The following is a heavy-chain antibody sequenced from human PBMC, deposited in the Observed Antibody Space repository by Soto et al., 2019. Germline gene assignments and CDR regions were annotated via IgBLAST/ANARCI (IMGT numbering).Heavy chain of an antibody. CDR3: ARDGRSSYSSGWYYFDY. D-gene: IGHD6-19*01. CDR2: ISAYNGNT. CDR1: GYTFTSYG. J-gene: IGHJ4*02. Sequence: EASVNVSCKASGYTFTSYGISWVRQAPVQGLEWIGWISAYNGNTNYAQKLQGRATMTTDTSTSTAYMELRSLRSDDTAVYYCARDGRSSYSSGWYYFDYWGQGTLVTVS. V-gene: IGHV1-18*01.